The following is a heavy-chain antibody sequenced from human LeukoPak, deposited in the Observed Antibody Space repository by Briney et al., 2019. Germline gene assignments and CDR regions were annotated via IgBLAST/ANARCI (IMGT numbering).Heavy chain of an antibody. CDR1: GFTFSTYW. J-gene: IGHJ4*02. V-gene: IGHV3-7*01. CDR2: IKEDGNEK. Sequence: PGGSLRLSCAASGFTFSTYWMSWVRQAPGKGLEWVANIKEDGNEKYHVDSVKGRFTNSRDNAKNALYLQMNSLRAEDTAVYYCARERKSGWLSRTYNFEFWGERTLVTVSS. CDR3: ARERKSGWLSRTYNFEF. D-gene: IGHD5-12*01.